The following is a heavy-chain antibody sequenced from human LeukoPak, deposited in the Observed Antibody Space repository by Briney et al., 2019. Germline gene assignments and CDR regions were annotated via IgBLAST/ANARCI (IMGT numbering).Heavy chain of an antibody. Sequence: PGGSLRLSCAASGFPFSTYWISWVRQAPGKGLEWVANIKHDGSEKYYVDSVKGRFTISRDNAKNSLYLQMNSLRAEDTAVYYCARDDRYSSWDWGQGTLVTVSS. V-gene: IGHV3-7*05. CDR1: GFPFSTYW. CDR2: IKHDGSEK. D-gene: IGHD5-18*01. J-gene: IGHJ4*02. CDR3: ARDDRYSSWD.